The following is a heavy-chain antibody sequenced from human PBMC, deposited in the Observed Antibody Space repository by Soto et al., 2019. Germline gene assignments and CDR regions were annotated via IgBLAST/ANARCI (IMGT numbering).Heavy chain of an antibody. Sequence: QVQLQESGPGLVKPSQTLSLTCTFSGDSISSGAYYWSWIRQHPGKGLMWLGYMSSTGRTYYHPSLTRRVLISRDTSKRPFSHIMTSVTAAETAVYCCSRRRACRYLHSRATAFAVWGKGPLLTVS. CDR1: GDSISSGAYY. CDR3: SRRRACRYLHSRATAFAV. V-gene: IGHV4-31*03. J-gene: IGHJ3*01. D-gene: IGHD2-15*01. CDR2: MSSTGRT.